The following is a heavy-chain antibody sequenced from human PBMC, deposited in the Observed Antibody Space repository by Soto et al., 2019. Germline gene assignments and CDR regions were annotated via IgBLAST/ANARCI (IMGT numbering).Heavy chain of an antibody. Sequence: QVQLQESGPGLVKPSGTLSLTCAVSGGSISSSNWWTWVRQPPGKGLEWIGEIYHSGSTNYNPSLTSQVTMSVDKSKNQFSLRLSSVTAADTAVYYCARLMHSSGADYWGQGTLVTVSS. CDR2: IYHSGST. CDR1: GGSISSSNW. D-gene: IGHD6-19*01. V-gene: IGHV4-4*02. J-gene: IGHJ4*02. CDR3: ARLMHSSGADY.